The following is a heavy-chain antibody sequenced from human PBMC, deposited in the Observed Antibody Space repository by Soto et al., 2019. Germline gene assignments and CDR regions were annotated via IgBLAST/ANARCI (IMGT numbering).Heavy chain of an antibody. CDR2: ISSSSSYI. Sequence: EVQLVESGGGLVKPGGSLRLSCAASGFTFSSYSMNWVRQAPGKGLEWVSSISSSSSYIYYADSVKGRFTISRDNAKKSLYLQMNRLKAEDTAVYYCARHPYDDYIWGSYRGDAFDIWGQGTMVTVSS. V-gene: IGHV3-21*01. D-gene: IGHD3-16*02. J-gene: IGHJ3*02. CDR3: ARHPYDDYIWGSYRGDAFDI. CDR1: GFTFSSYS.